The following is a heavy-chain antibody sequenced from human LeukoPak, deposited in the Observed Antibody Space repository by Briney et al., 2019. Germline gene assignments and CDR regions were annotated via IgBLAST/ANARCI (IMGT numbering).Heavy chain of an antibody. V-gene: IGHV3-23*01. Sequence: GGSLRLSCAASGFTFSSYGMTWVRQAPGKGLEWVSATSGSGGSTYYADSVKGRFTISRDNSKNTLYLQMNSLRAEDTAVYYCARDGSIAVKNWFDPWGQGTLVTVSS. J-gene: IGHJ5*02. CDR1: GFTFSSYG. CDR3: ARDGSIAVKNWFDP. D-gene: IGHD6-19*01. CDR2: TSGSGGST.